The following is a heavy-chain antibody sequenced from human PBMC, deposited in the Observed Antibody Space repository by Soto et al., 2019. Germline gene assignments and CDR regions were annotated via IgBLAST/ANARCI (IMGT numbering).Heavy chain of an antibody. CDR1: GFTFSSYA. CDR2: LSGSGGST. V-gene: IGHV3-23*01. D-gene: IGHD6-13*01. Sequence: GGSLRLSCAASGFTFSSYAMTWVRQAPGKGLEWVSVLSGSGGSTYYADSVKGRFTVSRDNSKNTLYLQMSSLRAEDTAVYYCTRVYSSSYHYFDYWGQGTLVTVSS. J-gene: IGHJ4*02. CDR3: TRVYSSSYHYFDY.